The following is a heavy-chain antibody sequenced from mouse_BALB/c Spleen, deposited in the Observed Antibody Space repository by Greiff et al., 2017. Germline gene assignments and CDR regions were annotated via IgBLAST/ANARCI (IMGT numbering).Heavy chain of an antibody. CDR2: IYPGDGDT. CDR1: GYTFTSYW. V-gene: IGHV1-87*01. J-gene: IGHJ2*01. CDR3: ARDNWDENY. D-gene: IGHD4-1*01. Sequence: VQLQQSGAELARPGASVKLSCKASGYTFTSYWMQWVKQRPGQGLEWIGAIYPGDGDTRYTQKFKGKATLTADKSSSTAYMQLSSLASEDSAVYYCARDNWDENYWGQGTTLTVSS.